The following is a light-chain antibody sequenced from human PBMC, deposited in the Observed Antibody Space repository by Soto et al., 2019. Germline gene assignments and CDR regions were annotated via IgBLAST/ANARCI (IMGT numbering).Light chain of an antibody. Sequence: VLMTQSPLSLPVTLGQPASISCRSGRTLVYRDGNIYVNWFQQRPGQSPRRLIYQVSNRDSGVPDRFSGSGAGTDFTLKISRVEAEDVGVYYCMQGTHWPITFGQGTRLEIK. CDR3: MQGTHWPIT. J-gene: IGKJ5*01. CDR1: RTLVYRDGNIY. V-gene: IGKV2-30*01. CDR2: QVS.